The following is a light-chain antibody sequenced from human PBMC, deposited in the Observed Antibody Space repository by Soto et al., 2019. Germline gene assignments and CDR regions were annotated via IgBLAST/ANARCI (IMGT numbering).Light chain of an antibody. CDR2: AAS. J-gene: IGKJ1*01. V-gene: IGKV1-27*01. CDR1: QGISNY. CDR3: QKYNSAPRK. Sequence: DIQMTQSPSSLSASVGDRVTITCRASQGISNYLAWYQQKPGKVPKLLIYAASTLQSGVPSRFSGSGSGTDVTLTISSLQPEDDATYYCQKYNSAPRKFGQGTKVEIK.